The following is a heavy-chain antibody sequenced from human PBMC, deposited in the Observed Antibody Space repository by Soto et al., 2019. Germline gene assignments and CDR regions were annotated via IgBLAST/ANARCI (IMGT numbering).Heavy chain of an antibody. V-gene: IGHV3-30*18. CDR2: ISYDGSNK. J-gene: IGHJ6*02. CDR3: AKDMRSYCTTTSCYFMDV. D-gene: IGHD2-2*01. CDR1: GFTFSSYG. Sequence: GSLRLSCAASGFTFSSYGMLWVRQAPGKGLEWVAVISYDGSNKYYADSVKGRFTISRDNSKNTLYLQMNSLRAEDTAVYYCAKDMRSYCTTTSCYFMDVWGQGTTVTVSS.